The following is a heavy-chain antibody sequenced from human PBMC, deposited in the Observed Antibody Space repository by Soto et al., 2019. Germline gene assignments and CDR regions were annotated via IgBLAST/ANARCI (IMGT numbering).Heavy chain of an antibody. CDR1: GFTFSDHS. Sequence: GGSLRLSCAASGFTFSDHSLNWIRQAPGKGLEWISYITGSGVTMYADSVKGRLTISRDNAKNSLFLQMDSLRAEDTAVYYCARDGGASTFDFDSWGQGTLVTVSS. J-gene: IGHJ4*02. CDR3: ARDGGASTFDFDS. CDR2: ITGSGVTM. D-gene: IGHD3-16*01. V-gene: IGHV3-48*04.